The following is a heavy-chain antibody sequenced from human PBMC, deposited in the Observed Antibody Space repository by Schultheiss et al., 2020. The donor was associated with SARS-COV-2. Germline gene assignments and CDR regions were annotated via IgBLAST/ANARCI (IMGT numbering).Heavy chain of an antibody. CDR2: ISGSGGST. J-gene: IGHJ4*02. D-gene: IGHD6-13*01. V-gene: IGHV3-23*01. CDR3: TTRLYSSSWYDSDYFDY. CDR1: GFTFSSYS. Sequence: GGSLRLSCAASGFTFSSYSMNWVRQAPGKGLEWVSAISGSGGSTYYADSVKGRFTISRDNSKNTLYLQMNSLKTEDTAVYYCTTRLYSSSWYDSDYFDYWGQGTLVTVSS.